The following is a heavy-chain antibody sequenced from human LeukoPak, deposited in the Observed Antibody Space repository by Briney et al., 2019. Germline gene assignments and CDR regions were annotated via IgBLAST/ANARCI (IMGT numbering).Heavy chain of an antibody. J-gene: IGHJ4*02. CDR3: ARAGLSGYSYGYVDY. Sequence: SETLSLTCTVSGGSISSCSYYWSWIRQPAGKGLEWIGRIYTSGSTNYNPSLKSRVTISVDTSKNQFSLKLSSVTAADTAVYYCARAGLSGYSYGYVDYWGQGTLVTVSS. CDR1: GGSISSCSYY. D-gene: IGHD5-18*01. V-gene: IGHV4-61*02. CDR2: IYTSGST.